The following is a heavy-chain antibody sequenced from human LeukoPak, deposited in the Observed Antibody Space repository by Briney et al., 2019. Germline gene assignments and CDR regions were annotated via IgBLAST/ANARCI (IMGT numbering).Heavy chain of an antibody. CDR2: IYPGDSDT. J-gene: IGHJ4*02. D-gene: IGHD6-6*01. V-gene: IGHV5-51*01. CDR3: ARVAKTGYSSSSDYFDY. CDR1: GYNFATYW. Sequence: GESLKISCKGSGYNFATYWIDWVRQMPGKGLGWMGIIYPGDSDTRYSPSFQGQVIISADKSISTAYLQWSSLKASDTAMYYCARVAKTGYSSSSDYFDYWGQGTLVSVPS.